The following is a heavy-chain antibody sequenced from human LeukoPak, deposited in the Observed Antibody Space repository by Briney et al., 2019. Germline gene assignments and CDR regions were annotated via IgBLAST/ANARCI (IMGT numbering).Heavy chain of an antibody. CDR3: ASNSFDYYGSGSYSVDY. Sequence: SETLSLTCTVSGGSISSYYWSWIRQPPGKGLEWIGYIYYSGSANYNPSLKSRVTISVDTSKNQFSLKLSSVTAADTAVYYCASNSFDYYGSGSYSVDYWGQGTLVTVSS. V-gene: IGHV4-59*01. D-gene: IGHD3-10*01. J-gene: IGHJ4*02. CDR2: IYYSGSA. CDR1: GGSISSYY.